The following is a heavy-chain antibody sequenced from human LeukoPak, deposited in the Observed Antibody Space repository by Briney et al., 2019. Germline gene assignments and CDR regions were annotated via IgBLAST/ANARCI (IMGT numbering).Heavy chain of an antibody. CDR2: ISAYNGNT. Sequence: ASVKVSCKASGYTFTSYGISWVRQAPGQGLEWMGWISAYNGNTNYAQKLQGRVTMTTDTSTSTAYMELRSLRSDDTAVYYCAKVYPSIAAAGRDIGYWGQGTLVTVSS. V-gene: IGHV1-18*01. CDR1: GYTFTSYG. J-gene: IGHJ4*02. D-gene: IGHD6-13*01. CDR3: AKVYPSIAAAGRDIGY.